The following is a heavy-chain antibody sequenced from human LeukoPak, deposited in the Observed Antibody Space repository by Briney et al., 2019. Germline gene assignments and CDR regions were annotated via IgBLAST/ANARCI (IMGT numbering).Heavy chain of an antibody. V-gene: IGHV4-34*01. D-gene: IGHD2-15*01. CDR3: ARKCSGGSCYSGRPADY. CDR2: INHSGST. J-gene: IGHJ4*02. Sequence: PSETLSVTCAVYGGSFSGYYWSWIRQPPGKGLEWIGEINHSGSTNYNPSLKSRVTISVDTSKNQFSLKLSSVTAADTAVYYCARKCSGGSCYSGRPADYWGQGTLVTVSS. CDR1: GGSFSGYY.